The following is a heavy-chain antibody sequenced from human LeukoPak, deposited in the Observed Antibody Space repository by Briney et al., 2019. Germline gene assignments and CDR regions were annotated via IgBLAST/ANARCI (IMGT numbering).Heavy chain of an antibody. CDR2: ISGSGDGT. CDR1: GFTFGTYA. CDR3: VRDDDRPDNGLDY. V-gene: IGHV3-23*01. Sequence: GGSLRLSCAASGFTFGTYAMSWVRQAPGKGLEWVSAISGSGDGTYSADSVKGRFTISRDNSRNTLYLQMTSLRAEDTAVYYCVRDDDRPDNGLDYWGQGTLVTVSS. J-gene: IGHJ4*02. D-gene: IGHD3-22*01.